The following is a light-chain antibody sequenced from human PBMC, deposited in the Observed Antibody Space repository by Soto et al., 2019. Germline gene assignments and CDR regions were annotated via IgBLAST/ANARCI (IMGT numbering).Light chain of an antibody. CDR1: QSISSW. CDR3: QQYNAYPWT. J-gene: IGKJ1*01. Sequence: DIQMTQSPSTLSASVGDRVTITCRASQSISSWLAWYQQKPGKAPNLLMYDASNLDSGVPSRFSGSGSGTECTLTISSLQPDDFATYYCQQYNAYPWTFGQGTKVEIK. CDR2: DAS. V-gene: IGKV1-5*01.